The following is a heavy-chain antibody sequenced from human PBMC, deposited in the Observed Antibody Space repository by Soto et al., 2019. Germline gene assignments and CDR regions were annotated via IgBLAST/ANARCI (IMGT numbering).Heavy chain of an antibody. CDR1: GGSISSGGYY. V-gene: IGHV4-31*03. Sequence: QVQLQESGPGLVKPSQTLSLTCTVSGGSISSGGYYWSWIRQHPGKGLEWIGYTYYSGSTSYNPSIKRRVTISVDTSNNQSSLKLSSATAAVPAVYYGARGVLPWGQGTLVTVSS. CDR2: TYYSGST. J-gene: IGHJ5*02. CDR3: ARGVLP.